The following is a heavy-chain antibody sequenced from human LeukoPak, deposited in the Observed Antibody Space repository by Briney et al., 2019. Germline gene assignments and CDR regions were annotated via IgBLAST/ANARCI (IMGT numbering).Heavy chain of an antibody. J-gene: IGHJ4*02. Sequence: PGGSLRLSCVASGFTFSNVWMNWVRQAPGKGLEWVGRIKSKTDGGTADYASPVKGRFTISRDDSKNTLYLQMNSLRAEDTAVYYCARDHFQLQNYYFDYWGQGTLVTVSS. CDR1: GFTFSNVW. CDR3: ARDHFQLQNYYFDY. V-gene: IGHV3-15*07. CDR2: IKSKTDGGTA. D-gene: IGHD2-2*01.